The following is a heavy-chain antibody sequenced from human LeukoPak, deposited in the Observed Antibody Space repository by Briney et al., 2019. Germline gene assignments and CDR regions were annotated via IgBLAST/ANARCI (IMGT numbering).Heavy chain of an antibody. CDR2: INPNSGGA. J-gene: IGHJ4*02. V-gene: IGHV1-2*02. D-gene: IGHD6-19*01. CDR1: GHTFTGYY. Sequence: ASVTVSCKASGHTFTGYYMHWVRQAPGQGLEWMGWINPNSGGANYAQKFQGRVTMTRDTSISTAYMELSRLRSDDTAVYYCARDNTVAGSIDYWGQGTLVTVSS. CDR3: ARDNTVAGSIDY.